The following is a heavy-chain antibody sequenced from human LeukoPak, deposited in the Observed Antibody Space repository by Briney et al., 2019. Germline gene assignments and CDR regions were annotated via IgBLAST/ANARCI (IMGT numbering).Heavy chain of an antibody. CDR1: GGSISGYY. D-gene: IGHD3-9*01. CDR2: IYYGGTT. CDR3: ARQYYDILTAYPNYFDY. Sequence: PSETLSLTCTVSGGSISGYYWSWIRQPPGKGLEWIGYIYYGGTTNYNPSLKTRLTISLDTPKNQFSQKLSSVTAADTAVYYCARQYYDILTAYPNYFDYWGQGTLVTVSS. J-gene: IGHJ4*02. V-gene: IGHV4-59*08.